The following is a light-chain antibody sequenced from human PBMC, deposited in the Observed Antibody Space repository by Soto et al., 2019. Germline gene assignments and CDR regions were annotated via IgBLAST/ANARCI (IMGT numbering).Light chain of an antibody. CDR2: TAS. Sequence: DIRMTQSPSSLSASVGDTVTITCRASQSISSHLNWYQQKPGKAPNLLMYTASNLQSGVPSRFSGSGSGTDFTLTISRLEPEDFAVYYCQQYGSSPSFGGGTKVDIK. J-gene: IGKJ4*01. V-gene: IGKV1-39*01. CDR3: QQYGSSPS. CDR1: QSISSH.